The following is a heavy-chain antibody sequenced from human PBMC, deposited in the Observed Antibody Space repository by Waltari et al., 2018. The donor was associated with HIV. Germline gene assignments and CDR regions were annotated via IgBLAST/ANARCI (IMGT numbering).Heavy chain of an antibody. Sequence: EVQLVESGVDLVQPGGSRRLSCAVSGFIFNTYSMNWVRQAPGKGLEWISYITSSSSTIYYADSVKGRFTISRDNAKNSLYLQMNSLRAEDTAVYYCARLMVVAGTPYYGLDVWGQGTTVTVSS. CDR3: ARLMVVAGTPYYGLDV. CDR1: GFIFNTYS. D-gene: IGHD2-15*01. CDR2: ITSSSSTI. V-gene: IGHV3-48*01. J-gene: IGHJ6*02.